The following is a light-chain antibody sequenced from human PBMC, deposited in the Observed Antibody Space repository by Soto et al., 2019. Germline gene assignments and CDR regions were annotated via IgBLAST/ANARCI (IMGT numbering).Light chain of an antibody. CDR2: DFN. J-gene: IGLJ2*01. Sequence: QSALTQPASVSGSPGQSITISCTGTRSDIGAYNFVSWYQQHPGEVPKLILYDFNVRPSGVSNCFHGSKSGNTASLTISGLKAEDAADYYCTSWPTRTAMIFGGGTKVTVL. CDR3: TSWPTRTAMI. V-gene: IGLV2-14*03. CDR1: RSDIGAYNF.